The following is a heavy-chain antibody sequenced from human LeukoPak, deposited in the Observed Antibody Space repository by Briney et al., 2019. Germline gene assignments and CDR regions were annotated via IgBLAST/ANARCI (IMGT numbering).Heavy chain of an antibody. Sequence: PGGSLRLSCAASGFTFSRNAMIWVRQAPGKGLEWVSAISGSGSDTYYADSVKGRFTIFRDNSKSTVYLRMNSLRAEDTAVYYCAKDPWGSRGYFDYWGQGTLVTVSS. V-gene: IGHV3-23*01. CDR3: AKDPWGSRGYFDY. CDR2: ISGSGSDT. D-gene: IGHD7-27*01. CDR1: GFTFSRNA. J-gene: IGHJ4*02.